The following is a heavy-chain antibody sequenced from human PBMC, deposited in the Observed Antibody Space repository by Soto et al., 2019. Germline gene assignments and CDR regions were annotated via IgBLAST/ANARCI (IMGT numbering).Heavy chain of an antibody. Sequence: QVQLVQSGGEVKKPGASVKVSCKASGYTFTTYGISWVRQAPGQGLEWMGWINVYNGNTKYAQKLQGRVTMTTDTYTSTDYMELRSLISDDTAVYYCARGVGSGIYYNQYNWFDPWGQGTLVTVSS. J-gene: IGHJ5*02. CDR1: GYTFTTYG. D-gene: IGHD3-10*01. CDR2: INVYNGNT. CDR3: ARGVGSGIYYNQYNWFDP. V-gene: IGHV1-18*01.